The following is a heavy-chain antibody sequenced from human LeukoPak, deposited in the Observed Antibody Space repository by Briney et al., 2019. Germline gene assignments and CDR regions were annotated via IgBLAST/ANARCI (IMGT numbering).Heavy chain of an antibody. CDR3: ATDGAGFNT. V-gene: IGHV3-11*01. Sequence: GGSLRLSCAASGFTFNDYYMSWIGQAPGKGLEWLSYINIGGTNTHYADSVKGRFTISRDNAKKSMYLEMNNLRAEDTAVYYCATDGAGFNTWGQGVLVTVSS. CDR1: GFTFNDYY. CDR2: INIGGTNT. J-gene: IGHJ5*02.